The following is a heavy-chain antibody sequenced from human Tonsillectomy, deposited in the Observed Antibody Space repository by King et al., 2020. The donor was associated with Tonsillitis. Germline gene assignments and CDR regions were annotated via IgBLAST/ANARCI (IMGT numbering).Heavy chain of an antibody. V-gene: IGHV4-38-2*02. CDR1: GFSISSGYY. Sequence: VQLQESGPGLVKPSETLSLICTVSGFSISSGYYWGWIRQPPGKGLEWIGSIYHSGITYYNPSLESRVTISLDTSKNQFSLKLSSVTAADTAVYYCARDPGGFGEYNSDYWGQGTLVTVSS. J-gene: IGHJ4*02. CDR2: IYHSGIT. D-gene: IGHD3-10*01. CDR3: ARDPGGFGEYNSDY.